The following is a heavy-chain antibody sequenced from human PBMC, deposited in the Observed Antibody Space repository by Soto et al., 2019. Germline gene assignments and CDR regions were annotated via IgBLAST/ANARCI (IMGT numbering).Heavy chain of an antibody. CDR3: ARGVAAADYYYYYYGMDV. CDR1: GYTFTSYA. CDR2: INAGNGNT. D-gene: IGHD6-13*01. J-gene: IGHJ6*02. V-gene: IGHV1-3*01. Sequence: QVQLVQSGAEVKKPGASVKVSCKASGYTFTSYAMHWVRQAPGQRLEWMGWINAGNGNTKYSQKFKGRVTITRDTSASTAYMELGSLRSEDTAVYYCARGVAAADYYYYYYGMDVWGQGTTVTVSS.